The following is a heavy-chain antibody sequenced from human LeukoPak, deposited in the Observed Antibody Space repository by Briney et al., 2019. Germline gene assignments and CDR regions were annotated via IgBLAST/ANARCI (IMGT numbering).Heavy chain of an antibody. D-gene: IGHD2-2*01. V-gene: IGHV4-39*01. CDR2: TYYSGST. Sequence: SETLSLTCTVSGGSISSSSYSWGWIRQPPGKGLEWIGSTYYSGSTYYNPSLKSRVTISVDTSKNQFSLKLSSVTAADTAVYYCARGSTHNWFDPWGQGTLVTVSS. CDR3: ARGSTHNWFDP. J-gene: IGHJ5*02. CDR1: GGSISSSSYS.